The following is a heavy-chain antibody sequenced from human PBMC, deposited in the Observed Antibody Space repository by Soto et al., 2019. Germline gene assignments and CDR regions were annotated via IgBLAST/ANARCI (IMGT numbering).Heavy chain of an antibody. Sequence: EVHLVESGGGLVKPGGSLTISYAVFCLKNNVYDMNWVRQAPGKGLEWVSSISPTSTYIFYADSLMGRCTVSRDNAKNSLYLQMNSLRADDTAVYFCARLVFGKAYYLDCWGQGTLVTVSS. CDR2: ISPTSTYI. CDR1: CLKNNVYD. CDR3: ARLVFGKAYYLDC. D-gene: IGHD1-26*01. V-gene: IGHV3-21*01. J-gene: IGHJ4*02.